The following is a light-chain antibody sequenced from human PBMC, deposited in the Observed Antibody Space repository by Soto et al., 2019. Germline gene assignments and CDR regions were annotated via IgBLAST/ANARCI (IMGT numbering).Light chain of an antibody. V-gene: IGKV1-5*03. J-gene: IGKJ2*01. Sequence: DIQMTQSPSTLSASAGDTVTITCRASESISNWLAWYQQKPGKAPKLLIYRASSLQSGVPSRFSGSGSGTEFTLTISSLQPDDFATYYCKQYKSYLYTFGQGTKLEIK. CDR2: RAS. CDR1: ESISNW. CDR3: KQYKSYLYT.